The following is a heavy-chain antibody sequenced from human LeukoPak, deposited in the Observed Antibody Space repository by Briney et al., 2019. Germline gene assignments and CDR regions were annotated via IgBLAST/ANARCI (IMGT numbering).Heavy chain of an antibody. Sequence: PGGSRRLSCAASGFTFSSYSMNWVRQAPGKGLEWVSYISSSSSTIYYADSVKGRFTISRDNAKNSLYLQMNSLRAEDTAVYYCARGGSGLYSYDDYWGQGTLVTVSS. CDR1: GFTFSSYS. CDR2: ISSSSSTI. CDR3: ARGGSGLYSYDDY. J-gene: IGHJ4*02. V-gene: IGHV3-48*04. D-gene: IGHD5-18*01.